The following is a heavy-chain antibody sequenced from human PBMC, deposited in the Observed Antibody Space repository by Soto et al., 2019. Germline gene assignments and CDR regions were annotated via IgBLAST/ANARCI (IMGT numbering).Heavy chain of an antibody. CDR2: ISPYNGKT. V-gene: IGHV1-18*01. CDR3: VRGVVWGATWIWAVVARGFDI. CDR1: GYTFINYG. D-gene: IGHD3-16*01. J-gene: IGHJ3*02. Sequence: QAQLVQSEAEVRKPGASVNVSCRTSGYTFINYGVSWVRQAPGQGRVWMGWISPYNGKTTVAQNFQGRVTLTSGAPARIVTMELKCLRSDDTAMYFCVRGVVWGATWIWAVVARGFDIWVQGTGVSVSS.